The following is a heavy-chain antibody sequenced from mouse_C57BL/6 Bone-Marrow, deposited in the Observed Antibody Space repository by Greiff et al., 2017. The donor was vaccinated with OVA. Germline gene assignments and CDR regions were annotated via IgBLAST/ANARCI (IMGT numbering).Heavy chain of an antibody. Sequence: EVMLVESGGGLVQPGESLKLSCESTEYEFPSHDMYWVRKTPEKRLELVAAINSDGGSTYYPDTMESRFIISRDNTKKTLYLQMSSLKSEDTALYCWARHRSDYDLAYWGQGTLVTVSA. CDR3: ARHRSDYDLAY. V-gene: IGHV5-2*01. D-gene: IGHD2-13*01. J-gene: IGHJ3*01. CDR2: INSDGGST. CDR1: EYEFPSHD.